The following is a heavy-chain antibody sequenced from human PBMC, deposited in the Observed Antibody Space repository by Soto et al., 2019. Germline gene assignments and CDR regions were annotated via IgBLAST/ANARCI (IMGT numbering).Heavy chain of an antibody. D-gene: IGHD2-2*01. CDR3: ARDCPGSSTTCYGNEWFDS. CDR2: ISSSFITR. CDR1: GFTFSSYS. Sequence: EVQLVESGGGLVQPGGSLRLSCAASGFTFSSYSMNWVRQAPGKGLEWVSYISSSFITRYYADSVKGRFTISRDNAKNSLYLQMNSLRAEDTAVYYCARDCPGSSTTCYGNEWFDSWGQGTLVTVSS. J-gene: IGHJ5*01. V-gene: IGHV3-48*01.